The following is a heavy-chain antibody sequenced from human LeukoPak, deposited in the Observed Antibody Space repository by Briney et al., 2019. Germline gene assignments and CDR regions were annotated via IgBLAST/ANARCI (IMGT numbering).Heavy chain of an antibody. D-gene: IGHD2-15*01. CDR3: ARNGQGLKSGYGMDV. CDR1: GFTFRGYA. CDR2: ISAGSGTT. Sequence: GGSLRLSCAASGFTFRGYAMSWVRQVPGKGLEWVSSISAGSGTTFYADPVKGRFTISGDNSKNSLLLQMNSLRGDDTAVYYCARNGQGLKSGYGMDVWGQGTAVTVS. V-gene: IGHV3-23*01. J-gene: IGHJ6*02.